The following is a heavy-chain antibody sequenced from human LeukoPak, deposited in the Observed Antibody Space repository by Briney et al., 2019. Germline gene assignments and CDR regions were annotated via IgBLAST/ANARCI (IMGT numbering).Heavy chain of an antibody. D-gene: IGHD2-15*01. CDR3: VRGGRRTLVVVATKGGVDY. J-gene: IGHJ4*02. CDR1: GFTFSSYG. CDR2: ISYDGSNK. V-gene: IGHV3-30*03. Sequence: GRSLRLSCAASGFTFSSYGMHWVRQAPGKGLEWVAVISYDGSNKYYADSVKGRFTISRDNSKNTLYLQMNSLRAEDTAVYYCVRGGRRTLVVVATKGGVDYWGQGTLVTVSS.